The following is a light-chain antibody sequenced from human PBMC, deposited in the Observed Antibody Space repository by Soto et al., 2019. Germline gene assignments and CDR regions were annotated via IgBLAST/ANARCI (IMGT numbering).Light chain of an antibody. Sequence: DIQMTQSPSTLSASVGDRVTITCRASQSISTWLAWYQQKPGKAPKLLIYKAASVESGVPSRFSGSGSGTEFTLTISSLQPDDLATYYCQQYNTFPWTFGQGTKVDIK. J-gene: IGKJ1*01. CDR2: KAA. CDR1: QSISTW. CDR3: QQYNTFPWT. V-gene: IGKV1-5*03.